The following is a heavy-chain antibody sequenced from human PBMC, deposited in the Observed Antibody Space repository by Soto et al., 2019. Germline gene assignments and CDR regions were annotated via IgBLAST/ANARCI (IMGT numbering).Heavy chain of an antibody. V-gene: IGHV1-3*01. CDR2: INAGNGNT. CDR1: GGTFSSYA. J-gene: IGHJ6*02. CDR3: ARGGYYYYGMDV. Sequence: ASVKVSCKASGGTFSSYAISWVRQAPGQGLEWMGWINAGNGNTKYSQQFQGRVTITRDTSASTAYMELSSLRSEDTAVYYCARGGYYYYGMDVWGQGTTVTVSS.